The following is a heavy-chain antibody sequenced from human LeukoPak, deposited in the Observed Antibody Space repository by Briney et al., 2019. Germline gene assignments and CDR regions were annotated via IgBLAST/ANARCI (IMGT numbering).Heavy chain of an antibody. D-gene: IGHD3-16*01. CDR3: ARGGGLDV. CDR1: GVTFSSFA. J-gene: IGHJ6*02. CDR2: ISHHGRDT. Sequence: GGSLRLSCAASGVTFSSFAMHWVRQAPGKGLEWVAVISHHGRDTYYADSVKGRFTISRDNSKNTLYLQMSNLRAEDTAVYFCARGGGLDVWGQGATVTVSS. V-gene: IGHV3-30*04.